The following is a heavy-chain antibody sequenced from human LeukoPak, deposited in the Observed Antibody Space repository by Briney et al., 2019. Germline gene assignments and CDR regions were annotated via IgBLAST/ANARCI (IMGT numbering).Heavy chain of an antibody. J-gene: IGHJ4*02. V-gene: IGHV3-48*04. CDR2: ISSSGSTI. CDR3: ARDRSRIAAAGTFDY. Sequence: PGGSLRLSCAASGFTFSAYRMNWVRQAPGKGLECVSYISSSGSTIYYADSVKGRFTISRDNAKNSLYLQMNSLRAEDTAVYYCARDRSRIAAAGTFDYWGQGTLVTVSS. CDR1: GFTFSAYR. D-gene: IGHD6-13*01.